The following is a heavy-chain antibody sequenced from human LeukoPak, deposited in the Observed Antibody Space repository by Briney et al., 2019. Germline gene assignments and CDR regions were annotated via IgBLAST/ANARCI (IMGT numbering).Heavy chain of an antibody. CDR3: ASPQRGVFHGDYGMDV. CDR2: INWNGGST. J-gene: IGHJ6*02. CDR1: GFTFDDYG. V-gene: IGHV3-20*04. Sequence: PGGSLRLSCAASGFTFDDYGMSWVRQAPGKGLEWVSGINWNGGSTGYADSVKGRFTISRDNAKNSLYLHMNSLRADDTAMYYCASPQRGVFHGDYGMDVWGQGTTVTVSS. D-gene: IGHD3-10*01.